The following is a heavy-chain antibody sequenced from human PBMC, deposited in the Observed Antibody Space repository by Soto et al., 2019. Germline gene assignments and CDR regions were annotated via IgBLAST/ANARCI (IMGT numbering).Heavy chain of an antibody. CDR1: GDTFTSHW. CDR3: VRPQHKELGTVGGGFDI. V-gene: IGHV5-51*01. D-gene: IGHD3-16*01. CDR2: IYPADSDT. J-gene: IGHJ3*02. Sequence: GESLKISCKGSGDTFTSHWIAWVRQMPGKGLELMGLIYPADSDTRYSPSFEGQVTISVDKSISTAYLQWSYLKASDTAMYYCVRPQHKELGTVGGGFDIWGQGTKVTVSS.